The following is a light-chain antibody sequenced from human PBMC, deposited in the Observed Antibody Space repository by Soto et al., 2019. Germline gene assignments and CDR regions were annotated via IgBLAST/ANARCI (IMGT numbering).Light chain of an antibody. J-gene: IGKJ1*01. CDR1: QSVSSY. V-gene: IGKV3-11*01. CDR2: EAS. CDR3: QHRNNWLWT. Sequence: IVWRHAPSTLCLSLGERATLSCRASQSVSSYLAWYQQKPGQAPRLLIHEASNRATGIPARFSGSGSGTDFTLTISSPEPEDFAVYYCQHRNNWLWTFGQGTKVDIK.